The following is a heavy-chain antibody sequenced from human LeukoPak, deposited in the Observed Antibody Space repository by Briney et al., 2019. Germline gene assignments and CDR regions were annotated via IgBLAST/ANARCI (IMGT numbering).Heavy chain of an antibody. D-gene: IGHD1-14*01. CDR2: IYYTGST. CDR3: ATQAPGEPLEY. CDR1: GDSISSNTYH. J-gene: IGHJ4*02. V-gene: IGHV4-39*01. Sequence: PSETLSLTCTVSGDSISSNTYHWLWLPQPPGEARECIGSIYYTGSTHYIPTLKCRVTISLDTTKNQFTLKMSSVTAADTVVYYCATQAPGEPLEYWGQGTLVTVSS.